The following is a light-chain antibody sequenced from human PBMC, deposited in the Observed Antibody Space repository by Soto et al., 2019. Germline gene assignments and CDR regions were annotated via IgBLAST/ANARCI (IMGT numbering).Light chain of an antibody. J-gene: IGKJ2*01. V-gene: IGKV3-15*01. CDR3: HQYHNCPPYT. CDR1: QSVSSN. CDR2: DAS. Sequence: EIVMTQSPATLSVSPGERATLSCRASQSVSSNLAWYQQKPGQAPRLLIYDASTRAIGIAARFSGSGSGTEFTLTISSLQSEDFAVYYCHQYHNCPPYTFGQGTKLEIK.